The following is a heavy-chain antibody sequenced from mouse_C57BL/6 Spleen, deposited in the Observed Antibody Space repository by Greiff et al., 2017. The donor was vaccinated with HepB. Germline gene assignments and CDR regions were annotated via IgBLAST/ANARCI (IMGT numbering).Heavy chain of an antibody. CDR2: INPNNGGT. J-gene: IGHJ4*01. Sequence: EVQLQQSGPELVKPGASVKIPCKASGYTFTDYNMDWVKQSHGKSLEWIGDINPNNGGTIYNQKFKGKATLTVDKSSSTAYMELRSLTSEDTAAYYCARGDSNYSYAMDYWGQGTSVTVSS. V-gene: IGHV1-18*01. CDR1: GYTFTDYN. D-gene: IGHD2-5*01. CDR3: ARGDSNYSYAMDY.